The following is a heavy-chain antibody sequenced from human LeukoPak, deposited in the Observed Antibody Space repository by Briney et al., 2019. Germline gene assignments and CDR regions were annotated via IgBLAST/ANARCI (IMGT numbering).Heavy chain of an antibody. CDR1: GFTFSIYA. D-gene: IGHD2-15*01. Sequence: GVSLRLSCAPSGFTFSIYAMSWVRQAPGKGREWVSAMSGSGGSTYYADSVKGRFTISRDNSKNTLYLQMNTLRAEDTAVYYCAKDCLGYCSGGRNHWGQGTLVTVSS. CDR2: MSGSGGST. CDR3: AKDCLGYCSGGRNH. J-gene: IGHJ5*02. V-gene: IGHV3-23*01.